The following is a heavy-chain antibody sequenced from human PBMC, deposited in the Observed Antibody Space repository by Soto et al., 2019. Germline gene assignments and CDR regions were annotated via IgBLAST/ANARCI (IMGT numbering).Heavy chain of an antibody. Sequence: PSETLSLTCTVSGGSISSYYWSWIRQPPGKGLEWIGYIYYSGSTNYNPSLKSRVTISVDTSKNQFSLKLSSVTAADTAVYYCARRVDSGYQREAWFDPWGQGTLVTVSS. CDR3: ARRVDSGYQREAWFDP. D-gene: IGHD5-12*01. V-gene: IGHV4-59*08. CDR1: GGSISSYY. J-gene: IGHJ5*02. CDR2: IYYSGST.